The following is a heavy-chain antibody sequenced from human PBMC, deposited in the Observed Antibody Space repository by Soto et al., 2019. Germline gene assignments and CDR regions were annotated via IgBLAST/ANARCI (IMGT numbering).Heavy chain of an antibody. J-gene: IGHJ4*02. CDR2: IYYSGST. Sequence: SETLSLTCTVSGGSISSSSYYWGWIRQPPGKGLEWIGSIYYSGSTYYNPSLKSRVTISVDTSKNQFSLKLSSVTAADTAVYYCATITMVRGVIMHGDYWGQGTLVTVSS. CDR1: GGSISSSSYY. V-gene: IGHV4-39*01. CDR3: ATITMVRGVIMHGDY. D-gene: IGHD3-10*01.